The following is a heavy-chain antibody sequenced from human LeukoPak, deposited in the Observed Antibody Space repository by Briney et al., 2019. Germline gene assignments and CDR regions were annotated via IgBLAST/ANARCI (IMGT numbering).Heavy chain of an antibody. V-gene: IGHV1-69*05. Sequence: GASVKVSCKASGGTFSSYAISWVRQAPGQGLEWMGRIIPSCGTANYAQTFQGRVTITTDESTSTAYMELSSLRSEDTAVCYCARDDVVVAAIRAVSAFDIWGQGTMVTVSS. CDR3: ARDDVVVAAIRAVSAFDI. D-gene: IGHD2-21*02. CDR1: GGTFSSYA. CDR2: IIPSCGTA. J-gene: IGHJ3*02.